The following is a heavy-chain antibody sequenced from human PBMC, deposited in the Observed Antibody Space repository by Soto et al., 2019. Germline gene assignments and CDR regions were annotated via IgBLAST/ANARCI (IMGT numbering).Heavy chain of an antibody. J-gene: IGHJ6*02. V-gene: IGHV4-4*02. CDR2: IYHSGST. Sequence: SGTLSLTCAVSGGSISSSNWWCWVRQPPGKGLEWIGEIYHSGSTNYNPSLKSRVTISVDKSKNQFSLKLSSVTAADTAVYYYASQSHTRYSYYCMDVWGQGTTVTGSS. CDR3: ASQSHTRYSYYCMDV. CDR1: GGSISSSNW.